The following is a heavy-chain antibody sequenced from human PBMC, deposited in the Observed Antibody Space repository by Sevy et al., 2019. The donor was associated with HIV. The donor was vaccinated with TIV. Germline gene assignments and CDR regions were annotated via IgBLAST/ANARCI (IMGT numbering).Heavy chain of an antibody. CDR3: ARATGTETLDAFDV. CDR2: ISGPYNSV. V-gene: IGHV3-21*01. D-gene: IGHD1-1*01. CDR1: GFTFSVYA. Sequence: GGSLRLSCEASGFTFSVYAMNWVRQAPGKGLEWVSSISGPYNSVNYGGSVQGRFTISRDNAKNSLFLQMNSLKAEDTAVYYCARATGTETLDAFDVWGQGTLVTVSS. J-gene: IGHJ3*01.